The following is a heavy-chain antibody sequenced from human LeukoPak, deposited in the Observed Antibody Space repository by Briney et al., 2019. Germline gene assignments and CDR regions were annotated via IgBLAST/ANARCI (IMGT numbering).Heavy chain of an antibody. CDR1: GFSFSRFG. J-gene: IGHJ4*02. CDR2: ISYDGRNE. D-gene: IGHD3-22*01. V-gene: IGHV3-30*18. CDR3: AKQRDYYDSSGYYRGYYFDY. Sequence: PGGSLRLSCAASGFSFSRFGMHWVRQAPGKGLEWVALISYDGRNEYYADSMKGRFTISRDNSKNTLFLQMNSLRAEDTAVYYCAKQRDYYDSSGYYRGYYFDYWGQGTLVTVSS.